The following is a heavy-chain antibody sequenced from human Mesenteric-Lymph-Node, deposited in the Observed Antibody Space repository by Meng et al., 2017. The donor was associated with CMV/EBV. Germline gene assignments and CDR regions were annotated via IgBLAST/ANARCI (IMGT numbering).Heavy chain of an antibody. CDR2: IYFHGTT. V-gene: IGHV4-39*07. CDR3: ARDSWLRPGGMDV. J-gene: IGHJ6*02. CDR1: GGSVTSSSYY. Sequence: GSLRLSCSVSGGSVTSSSYYWGWIRQSPGKGLEWVGSIYFHGTTYYSPSLKSRVTISVDRFKNQFSLKMSSVTAADTAIYYCARDSWLRPGGMDVWGQGTTVTVSS. D-gene: IGHD5-12*01.